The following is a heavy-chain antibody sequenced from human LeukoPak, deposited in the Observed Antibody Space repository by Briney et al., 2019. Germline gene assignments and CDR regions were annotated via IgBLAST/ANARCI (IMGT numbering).Heavy chain of an antibody. V-gene: IGHV3-15*01. D-gene: IGHD3-10*01. CDR1: GFTFSNAW. CDR2: IKSKTDGGTT. J-gene: IGHJ6*02. Sequence: PGGSLRLSCAASGFTFSNAWMSWVRQGPGKGLEWVGRIKSKTDGGTTDYAAPVKGRFTISRDDSENTLFLHMRSLKTEDTAVYYCATGAIRGLMEYYYYALDVWGHGNPVTVSS. CDR3: ATGAIRGLMEYYYYALDV.